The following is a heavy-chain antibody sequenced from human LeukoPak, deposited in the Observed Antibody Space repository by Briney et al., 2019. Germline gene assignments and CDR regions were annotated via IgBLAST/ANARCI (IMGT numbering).Heavy chain of an antibody. J-gene: IGHJ4*02. CDR1: GGSIISYY. CDR3: VRHVGVTTFDH. CDR2: ISYTGST. Sequence: PSETLSLTCTVSGGSIISYYWSWIRQPPGMGLEWVGYISYTGSTIYNSSLSRRVTISVDTANNRFSLNLHSVTASDTAVYYCVRHVGVTTFDHWGQGILVTVSP. D-gene: IGHD2-21*02. V-gene: IGHV4-59*08.